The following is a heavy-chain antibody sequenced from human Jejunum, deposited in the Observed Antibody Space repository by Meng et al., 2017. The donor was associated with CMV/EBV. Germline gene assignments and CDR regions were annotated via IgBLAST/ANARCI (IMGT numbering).Heavy chain of an antibody. CDR3: ARGSYGMDV. V-gene: IGHV3-30*02. CDR1: GFTLSDFG. J-gene: IGHJ6*01. Sequence: SCVASGFTLSDFGMHWVRQAPGKGLEWITFIRYDGNYQYYAESVKGRFTLSRDNSKITLYLQMNSLGGEDTAVYYCARGSYGMDVWSQGTTVTVSS. CDR2: IRYDGNYQ.